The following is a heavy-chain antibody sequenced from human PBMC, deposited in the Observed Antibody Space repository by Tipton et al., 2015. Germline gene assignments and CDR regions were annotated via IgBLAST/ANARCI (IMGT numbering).Heavy chain of an antibody. Sequence: TLSLTCTVSGGSVSSANYYWSWIRQPPGKELEWIGYIQYSGSTNYNPSLKSRVTISVDTSKTQFSLKMRSVTATDTAVYYCARARGRHGGLFDSWGQGTLVTVSS. D-gene: IGHD4-23*01. J-gene: IGHJ4*02. CDR2: IQYSGST. CDR1: GGSVSSANYY. CDR3: ARARGRHGGLFDS. V-gene: IGHV4-61*01.